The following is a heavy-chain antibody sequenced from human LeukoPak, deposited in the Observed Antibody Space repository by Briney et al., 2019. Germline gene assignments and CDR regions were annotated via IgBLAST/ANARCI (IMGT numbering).Heavy chain of an antibody. V-gene: IGHV4-59*08. CDR3: ARLRSYGTSYYYYYYGMDV. Sequence: PSETLSLTCTVSGGSISSYYWSWIRQPPGKGLEWIGYIYYSGSTNYNPSLKSRVTISVDTSKNRFSLKLSSVTAADTAVYYCARLRSYGTSYYYYYYGMDVWGQGTTVTVSS. CDR2: IYYSGST. D-gene: IGHD5-18*01. J-gene: IGHJ6*02. CDR1: GGSISSYY.